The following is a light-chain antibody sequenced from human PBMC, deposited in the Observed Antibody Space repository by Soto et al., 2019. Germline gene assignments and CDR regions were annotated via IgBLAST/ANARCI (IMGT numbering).Light chain of an antibody. CDR2: GAS. CDR1: QSVSGSR. J-gene: IGKJ5*01. CDR3: QQFDDSVT. Sequence: IVLTQSPGTPSLSPGERATLSCRASQSVSGSRLSWYQQKPGQSPRLLIYGASNRATGIPDRFSGGGSGTDFTLTISRLEPEDSAVYYCQQFDDSVTFGQGTRLEIK. V-gene: IGKV3-20*01.